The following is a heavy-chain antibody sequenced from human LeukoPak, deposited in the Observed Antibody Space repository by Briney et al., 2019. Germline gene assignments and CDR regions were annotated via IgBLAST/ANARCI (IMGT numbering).Heavy chain of an antibody. V-gene: IGHV4-39*01. J-gene: IGHJ5*02. CDR2: IYYSGST. D-gene: IGHD3-3*01. CDR1: GGSISSSSYY. Sequence: PSETLSLTCTVSGGSISSSSYYWGWSRQPRGKGLEWIGSIYYSGSTYYNPSLKSRVTISVDTSKNQFSLKLSSVTAADTAVYYCARHPKITIFGVVKGDWFDPWGQGTLVTVSS. CDR3: ARHPKITIFGVVKGDWFDP.